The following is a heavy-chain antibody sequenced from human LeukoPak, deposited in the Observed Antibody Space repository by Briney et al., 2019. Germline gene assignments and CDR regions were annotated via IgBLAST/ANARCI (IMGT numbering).Heavy chain of an antibody. CDR2: IRYDGSNK. CDR1: GFTFSNYG. J-gene: IGHJ6*03. CDR3: ASESIAVAGTKPYYYYYYMDV. D-gene: IGHD6-19*01. V-gene: IGHV3-30*02. Sequence: PRGSLRLSCAASGFTFSNYGMHWVRQAPGKGLEWVAFIRYDGSNKYFADSLKGRFTISRDNAKNTLYLQMNSLRAEDTAVYYCASESIAVAGTKPYYYYYYMDVWGKGTTVTVSS.